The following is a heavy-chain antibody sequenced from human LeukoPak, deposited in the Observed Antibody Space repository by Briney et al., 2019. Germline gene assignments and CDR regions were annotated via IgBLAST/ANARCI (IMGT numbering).Heavy chain of an antibody. D-gene: IGHD6-13*01. CDR2: IYYSGNT. V-gene: IGHV4-30-4*01. Sequence: SETLSLTCTVSGGSLTYYYWTWVRQPPGQGPEWNGYIYYSGNTYYNPSLKSRVTISVDTSKNQFSLKLSSVTAADAAVYYCARVQLVGRYFDLWGRGTLVTVSS. CDR3: ARVQLVGRYFDL. CDR1: GGSLTYYY. J-gene: IGHJ2*01.